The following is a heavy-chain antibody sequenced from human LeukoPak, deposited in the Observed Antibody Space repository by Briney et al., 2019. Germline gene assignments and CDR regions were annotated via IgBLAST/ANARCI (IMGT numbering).Heavy chain of an antibody. CDR2: ISSSGTTI. CDR1: GFTFSSYD. CDR3: ARKYCSTTSCLFDN. Sequence: GGSLRLSCAASGFTFSSYDMNWVRQAPGKGLQWVSDISSSGTTIYYADSMKGRFTISRDNAKNSLYLQMNSLRAEDTAVYYCARKYCSTTSCLFDNWGQGTLVTVSS. V-gene: IGHV3-48*03. D-gene: IGHD2-2*01. J-gene: IGHJ4*02.